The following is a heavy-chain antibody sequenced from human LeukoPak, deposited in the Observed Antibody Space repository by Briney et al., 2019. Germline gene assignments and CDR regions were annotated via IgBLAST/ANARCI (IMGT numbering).Heavy chain of an antibody. CDR2: INPNSGGT. CDR3: ARDRAGYSYGYCYFDY. V-gene: IGHV1-2*02. D-gene: IGHD5-18*01. CDR1: GYTFTDFY. Sequence: ASVKVSCKASGYTFTDFYIHWVRQAPGQGLEWMGWINPNSGGTNYAQKFQGRVTMTRDTSISTAYMELSRLRSDDTAVYYCARDRAGYSYGYCYFDYWGQGTLVTVSS. J-gene: IGHJ4*02.